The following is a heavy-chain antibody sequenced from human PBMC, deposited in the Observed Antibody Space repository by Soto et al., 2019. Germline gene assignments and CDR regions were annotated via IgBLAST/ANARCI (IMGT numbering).Heavy chain of an antibody. J-gene: IGHJ4*02. CDR3: ATGRLRGDPCYFEY. CDR2: ISAYNGNT. Sequence: ASVKVSCKASVYTFTSYGISGVRHSHGQGLEWMGWISAYNGNTNYAQKLQGRVTMTTDTSTSTAYMELRSLRSDDTAVYYCATGRLRGDPCYFEYWGQGTLVTVSS. CDR1: VYTFTSYG. V-gene: IGHV1-18*01. D-gene: IGHD3-10*01.